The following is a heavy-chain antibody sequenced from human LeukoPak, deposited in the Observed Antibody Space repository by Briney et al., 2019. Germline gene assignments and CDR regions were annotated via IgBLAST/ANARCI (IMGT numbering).Heavy chain of an antibody. D-gene: IGHD3-9*01. CDR3: ARAKRYFDWLYPFYFDC. V-gene: IGHV3-21*01. J-gene: IGHJ4*02. CDR2: ISSSGSDI. CDR1: GFTFSRHG. Sequence: GTSLRLSCATSGFTFSRHGMHWVRQAPGKGLEWLAYISSSGSDIHYADSVKGRFIISRDNAKDSLYLQMNSLRADDTAVYYCARAKRYFDWLYPFYFDCWGQGTLVTVSS.